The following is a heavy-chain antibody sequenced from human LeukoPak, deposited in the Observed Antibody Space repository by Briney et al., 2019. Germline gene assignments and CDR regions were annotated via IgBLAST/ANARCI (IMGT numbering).Heavy chain of an antibody. J-gene: IGHJ6*03. V-gene: IGHV4-34*01. CDR2: INHSGST. D-gene: IGHD1/OR15-1a*01. Sequence: SETLSLTCAVYGGSFSGYYWSWIRQPPGKGLEWIGDINHSGSTNYNPSLKSRVTISVDTSKNQFSLKLNSVTAADTAVYYCARFFNWKNHPRVNSYMDVWGKGTTVTVSS. CDR1: GGSFSGYY. CDR3: ARFFNWKNHPRVNSYMDV.